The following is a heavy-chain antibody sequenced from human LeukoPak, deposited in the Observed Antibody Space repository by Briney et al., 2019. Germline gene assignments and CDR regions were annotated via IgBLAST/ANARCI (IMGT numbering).Heavy chain of an antibody. J-gene: IGHJ4*02. CDR3: AREEYYDFWSGYYTGSPFDY. CDR2: IYTSGST. V-gene: IGHV4-4*07. CDR1: GGSISSYY. D-gene: IGHD3-3*01. Sequence: KPSETLSLTCTVSGGSISSYYWSWIRQPAGKGLEWIGRIYTSGSTNYNPSLKSRVTMSVDTSKNQFSLKLSSVTAADTAVYYCAREEYYDFWSGYYTGSPFDYWGQGTLVTVSS.